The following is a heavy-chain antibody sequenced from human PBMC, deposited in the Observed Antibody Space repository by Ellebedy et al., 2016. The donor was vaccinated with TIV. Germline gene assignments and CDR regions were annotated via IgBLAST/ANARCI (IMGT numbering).Heavy chain of an antibody. V-gene: IGHV4-59*12. Sequence: SETLSLTXTVPGGSISSYYWSWIRQPPGKGLEWIGYIYYSGSTNYNPSLKSRVTISVDRSKNQFSLKLSSVTAADTAVYYCAGYSSGYYFDYWGQGTLVTVSS. CDR2: IYYSGST. D-gene: IGHD3-22*01. CDR1: GGSISSYY. CDR3: AGYSSGYYFDY. J-gene: IGHJ4*02.